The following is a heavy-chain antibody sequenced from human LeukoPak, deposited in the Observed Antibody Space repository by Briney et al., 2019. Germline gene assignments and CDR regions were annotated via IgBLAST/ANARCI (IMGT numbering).Heavy chain of an antibody. CDR3: ARIGYSSSSFDY. CDR2: MKQDGSVK. CDR1: GFTVDSNY. J-gene: IGHJ4*02. D-gene: IGHD6-6*01. Sequence: GGSLRLSCAASGFTVDSNYLSWVRQAPGKGLEWVANMKQDGSVKYYVDSMKGRFTISRDNAKNSLYLQVSGLRAEDTAVYFCARIGYSSSSFDYWGQGVLVTVYS. V-gene: IGHV3-7*03.